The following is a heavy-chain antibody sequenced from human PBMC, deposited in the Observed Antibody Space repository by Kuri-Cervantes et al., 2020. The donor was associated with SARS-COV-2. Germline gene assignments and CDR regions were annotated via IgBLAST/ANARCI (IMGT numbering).Heavy chain of an antibody. D-gene: IGHD3-10*01. CDR1: GYTFTSYD. V-gene: IGHV1-8*03. Sequence: ASVKVSCKASGYTFTSYDINWVRQATGQGLEWMGWMNPNSGNTGCAQKFQGRVTITTDESTSTAYMELSSLRSEDTAVYYCASVHPDYYGSGSYLAGKDAFDIWGQGTMVTVSS. CDR3: ASVHPDYYGSGSYLAGKDAFDI. J-gene: IGHJ3*02. CDR2: MNPNSGNT.